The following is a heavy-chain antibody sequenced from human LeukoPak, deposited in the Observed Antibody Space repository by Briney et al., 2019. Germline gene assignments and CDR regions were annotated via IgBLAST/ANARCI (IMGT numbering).Heavy chain of an antibody. CDR2: INPNSGGT. J-gene: IGHJ4*02. CDR1: GYTFTGYY. Sequence: ASVKVSCKASGYTFTGYYMHWVRQAPGQGLEWMGWINPNSGGTNYAQKFQGRVTMTRDTSISTAYVELSRLRSDDTAVYYCASHERLNYDFWSDGLPRDYWGQGTLVTVSS. V-gene: IGHV1-2*02. CDR3: ASHERLNYDFWSDGLPRDY. D-gene: IGHD3-3*01.